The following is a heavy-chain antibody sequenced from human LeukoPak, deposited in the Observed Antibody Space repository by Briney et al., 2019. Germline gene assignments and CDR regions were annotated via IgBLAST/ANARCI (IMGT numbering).Heavy chain of an antibody. D-gene: IGHD3-3*01. CDR2: VIGGSGTT. Sequence: GGSLRLSCAASGFTFSSYTMGWVRQAPGKGLEWVSTVIGGSGTTYYADSVKGRFTISRDSSKNTLYLQMNSLRAEDTAVYYCAKGPGYDFWSGYYGYFDYWGQGTLVTVSS. V-gene: IGHV3-23*01. CDR1: GFTFSSYT. CDR3: AKGPGYDFWSGYYGYFDY. J-gene: IGHJ4*02.